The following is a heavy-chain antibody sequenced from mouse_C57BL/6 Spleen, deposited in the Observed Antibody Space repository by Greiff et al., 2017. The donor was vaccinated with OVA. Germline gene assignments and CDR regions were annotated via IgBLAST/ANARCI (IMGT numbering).Heavy chain of an antibody. V-gene: IGHV2-2*01. CDR1: GFSLTSYG. D-gene: IGHD1-1*01. J-gene: IGHJ2*01. Sequence: VQLQESGPGLVQPSQSLSITCTVSGFSLTSYGVHWVRQSPGKGLEWLGVIWSGGSTDYNAAFISRLSISKDNSKSQVFFKMNSLQADDTAIYYCARNGKNYGRNYFDYWGQGTTLTVSS. CDR3: ARNGKNYGRNYFDY. CDR2: IWSGGST.